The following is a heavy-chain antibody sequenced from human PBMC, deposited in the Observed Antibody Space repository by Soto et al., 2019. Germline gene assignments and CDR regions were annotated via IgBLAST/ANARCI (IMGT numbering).Heavy chain of an antibody. Sequence: QVQLVHSGAEVKKPVASVKVSCKASGYTFTGHHIHWVRQAPGQALEWMGWINPNTGGTNFAQKYQGRVTRTSEDSISAAHIELSRLRSDDTAVYYFELSRYCSGGDCTTQSLYYFDYWGQGTLVTVSS. J-gene: IGHJ4*02. CDR2: INPNTGGT. D-gene: IGHD2-15*01. CDR3: ELSRYCSGGDCTTQSLYYFDY. V-gene: IGHV1-2*02. CDR1: GYTFTGHH.